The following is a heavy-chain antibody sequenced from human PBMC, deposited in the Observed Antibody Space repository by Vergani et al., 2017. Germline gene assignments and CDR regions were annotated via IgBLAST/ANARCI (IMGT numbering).Heavy chain of an antibody. V-gene: IGHV3-30*18. J-gene: IGHJ6*03. Sequence: QVQLVESGGGVVQPGRSLRLSCAASGFTVSSYAMHWVRQAPGKGLEWVAIISYDGSNKYYADSVKGRFTISRDNSKKTLYLQMNSLRAEDTAVYYCAKIGYSSSWYEDRDYYMDVWGKXP. CDR1: GFTVSSYA. CDR2: ISYDGSNK. CDR3: AKIGYSSSWYEDRDYYMDV. D-gene: IGHD6-13*01.